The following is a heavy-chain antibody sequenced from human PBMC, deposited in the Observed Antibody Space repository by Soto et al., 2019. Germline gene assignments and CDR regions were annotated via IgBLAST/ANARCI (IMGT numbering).Heavy chain of an antibody. J-gene: IGHJ4*02. V-gene: IGHV1-2*04. D-gene: IGHD3-22*01. CDR1: GYTFTDYY. Sequence: GASVKVSCKASGYTFTDYYMHWVRQAPGQGLEWMGWINPNSGDTNYAQKFQGWVTMTRDTSISTAYMELTRLTSDDTAVYYCARTISKTYSYDSSYYDHGYFDYWGQGTLVTVSS. CDR3: ARTISKTYSYDSSYYDHGYFDY. CDR2: INPNSGDT.